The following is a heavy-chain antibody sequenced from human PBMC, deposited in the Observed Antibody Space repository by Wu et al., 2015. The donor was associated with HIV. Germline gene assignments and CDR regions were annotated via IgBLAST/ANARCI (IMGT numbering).Heavy chain of an antibody. CDR3: AKTTRISRNGIHIYDHYGMDV. D-gene: IGHD5-24*01. J-gene: IGHJ6*02. CDR2: ITPLSGRP. V-gene: IGHV1-69*15. Sequence: QVHLVQFGGEVKKPGSSVKVTCKASGDGFTSYAVSWVRQAPGEGLEWMGRITPLSGRPNYAQRFQGRVTIAADESTSTAYMELSSLKSEDTAVYYCAKTTRISRNGIHIYDHYGMDVWGQGTTLTVS. CDR1: GDGFTSYA.